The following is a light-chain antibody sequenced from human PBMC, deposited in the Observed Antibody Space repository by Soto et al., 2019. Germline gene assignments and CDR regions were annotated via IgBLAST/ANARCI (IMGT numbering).Light chain of an antibody. CDR2: RTS. CDR3: QHYGNSLWT. J-gene: IGKJ1*01. Sequence: EIVLTQSPATLSLSPGGRATLSCRASESFSSSFLTWYQQKPGQAPRLLIYRTSNRVTGIPDRFSGSGSGTDFTLTISRLEPEDFAVYFCQHYGNSLWTFGQGTKVDIK. CDR1: ESFSSSF. V-gene: IGKV3-20*01.